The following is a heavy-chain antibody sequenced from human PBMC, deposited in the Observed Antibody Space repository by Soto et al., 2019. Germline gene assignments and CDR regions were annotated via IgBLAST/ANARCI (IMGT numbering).Heavy chain of an antibody. J-gene: IGHJ6*03. CDR2: INAGNGNT. CDR3: AREGSDFWSGYSYYMDV. D-gene: IGHD3-3*01. CDR1: GYTLTSYA. V-gene: IGHV1-3*01. Sequence: ASVKVSCKASGYTLTSYAMHWVRQAPGQRLEWMGWINAGNGNTKYSQKFQGRVTITRDTSASTAYMELSSLRSEDTAVYYCAREGSDFWSGYSYYMDVWGKGTTVTVSS.